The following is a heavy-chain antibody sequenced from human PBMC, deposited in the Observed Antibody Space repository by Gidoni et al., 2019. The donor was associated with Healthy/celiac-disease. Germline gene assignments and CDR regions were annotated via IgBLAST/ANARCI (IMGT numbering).Heavy chain of an antibody. V-gene: IGHV4-39*01. CDR1: GGSISSSSYS. D-gene: IGHD2-15*01. CDR2: IYYSRNP. CDR3: ARQPTYCSGGSCYYKYYFDY. Sequence: QMQLQESGPGLVKPSETLSLTCTVAGGSISSSSYSLGWIRQPPGKGLAGIGRIYYSRNPYYNPSLKSRVTISVDTAKNQFSLKLSSVTAADTAVYYCARQPTYCSGGSCYYKYYFDYWGQGTLVTVSS. J-gene: IGHJ4*02.